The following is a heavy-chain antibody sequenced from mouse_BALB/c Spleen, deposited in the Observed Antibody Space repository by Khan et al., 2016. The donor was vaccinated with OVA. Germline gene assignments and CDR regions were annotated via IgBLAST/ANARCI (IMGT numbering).Heavy chain of an antibody. CDR3: TGSFDSYCFDY. CDR2: IYPGISDT. Sequence: EVKLLESGTVLARPGASVKMSCKASGYSFTSYWIHWVKQRPGQGLEWIGAIYPGISDTRYNQKFKAKAKLTAVTSASTAYMELSSLTNEDSAVYYSTGSFDSYCFDYWGQGTTLTVSS. V-gene: IGHV1-5*01. J-gene: IGHJ2*01. CDR1: GYSFTSYW. D-gene: IGHD2-4*01.